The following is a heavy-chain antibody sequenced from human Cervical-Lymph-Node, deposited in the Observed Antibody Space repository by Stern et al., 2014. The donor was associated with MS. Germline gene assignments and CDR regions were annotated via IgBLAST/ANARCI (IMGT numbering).Heavy chain of an antibody. J-gene: IGHJ4*02. D-gene: IGHD6-19*01. Sequence: DQLVESGGGVVQPGRSLRLSCAASGFMFSNFALHWVRQAPGKGLEWVAGTSYDGSIRYYADSVRDRFTISRDNSKNTLYLQMDNLGPEDTAVYYCAKPSIEWLVHWPIDYWGQGTLVTVSS. CDR1: GFMFSNFA. CDR3: AKPSIEWLVHWPIDY. CDR2: TSYDGSIR. V-gene: IGHV3-30*18.